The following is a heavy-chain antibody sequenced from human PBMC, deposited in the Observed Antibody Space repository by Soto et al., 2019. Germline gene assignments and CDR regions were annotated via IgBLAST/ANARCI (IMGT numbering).Heavy chain of an antibody. J-gene: IGHJ6*02. CDR3: ARAKATGRPGGMDV. CDR1: GGSISSYY. D-gene: IGHD5-12*01. V-gene: IGHV4-59*01. CDR2: IYYSGST. Sequence: PSETLSLTCTVSGGSISSYYWSWIRQPQGKGLEWIGYIYYSGSTNYNPSLKSRVTISVDTSKNQFSLKLSSVTAADTAVYYCARAKATGRPGGMDVWGQGTTVTVSS.